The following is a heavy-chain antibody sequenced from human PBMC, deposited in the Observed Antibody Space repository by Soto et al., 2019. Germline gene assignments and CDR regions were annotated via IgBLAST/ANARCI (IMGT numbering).Heavy chain of an antibody. J-gene: IGHJ4*02. D-gene: IGHD5-18*01. V-gene: IGHV4-34*01. CDR3: ALPRGYTYGPPHF. CDR2: INHSGTI. CDR1: GGSFSGYY. Sequence: SETLSLTCAVYGGSFSGYYWSWIRQPPGKGLEWIGDINHSGTINYNPSLKSRVTVSLDMSKNQLSLKLSSVTAADTAVYYCALPRGYTYGPPHFWGQGTLVTVSS.